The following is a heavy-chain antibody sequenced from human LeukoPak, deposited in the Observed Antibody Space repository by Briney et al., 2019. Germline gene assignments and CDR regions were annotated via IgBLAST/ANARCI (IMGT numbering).Heavy chain of an antibody. V-gene: IGHV4-34*01. Sequence: SETLSLTCAVYGGSFSGYYWNWIRQPPGKGLEWIGEINHSGSTNYNPSLKSRVTISVDTSKNQFSLKLSSVTAADTAVYYCARVGPWVNPDYYYYYMDVWGKGTTVTVSS. CDR3: ARVGPWVNPDYYYYYMDV. CDR1: GGSFSGYY. D-gene: IGHD1-14*01. CDR2: INHSGST. J-gene: IGHJ6*03.